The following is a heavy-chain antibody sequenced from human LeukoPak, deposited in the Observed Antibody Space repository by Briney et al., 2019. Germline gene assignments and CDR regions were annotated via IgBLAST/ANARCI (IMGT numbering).Heavy chain of an antibody. CDR2: IYYSGST. D-gene: IGHD1-7*01. CDR3: ARVLLELRPTVVDY. CDR1: GGSISSSSYY. V-gene: IGHV4-39*07. Sequence: SETLSLTCTVSGGSISSSSYYWGWIRQPPGKGLEWIGSIYYSGSTYYNPSLKSRVTISVDTSKNQFSLKLSFVTAADTAVYYCARVLLELRPTVVDYWGQGTLVTVSS. J-gene: IGHJ4*02.